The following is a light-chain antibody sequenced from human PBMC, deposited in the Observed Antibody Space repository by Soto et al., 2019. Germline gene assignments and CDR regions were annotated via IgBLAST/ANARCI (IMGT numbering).Light chain of an antibody. V-gene: IGKV1-8*01. CDR3: QQYYSYLIT. CDR2: AAS. J-gene: IGKJ5*01. Sequence: AIRMTQSPSSLSASPGDRVTITCRASQGISSYLAWYQQKPGKAPKLLIYAASTLQSGVPSRFSGSGSGTDFTLTICCLQSEDFATYYCQQYYSYLITFGQGTRLEI. CDR1: QGISSY.